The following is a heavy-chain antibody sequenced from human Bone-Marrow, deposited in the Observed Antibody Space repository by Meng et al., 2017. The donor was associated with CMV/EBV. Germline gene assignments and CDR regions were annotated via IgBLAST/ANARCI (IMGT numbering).Heavy chain of an antibody. Sequence: SESLSLSCSASGGTISSYYWSWIRQPPGKGLEWISYIYYSGSTNHNPPLKSRLAISVDTSKNQLALERSSVTAADSAVDYISRGKVPGSNLGWFDPWGQGTLVTFSS. V-gene: IGHV4-59*01. CDR2: IYYSGST. CDR1: GGTISSYY. CDR3: SRGKVPGSNLGWFDP. J-gene: IGHJ5*02. D-gene: IGHD4-11*01.